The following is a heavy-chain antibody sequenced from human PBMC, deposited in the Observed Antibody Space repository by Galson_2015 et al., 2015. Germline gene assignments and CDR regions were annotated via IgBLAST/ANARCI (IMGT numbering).Heavy chain of an antibody. J-gene: IGHJ6*02. CDR2: VSSSSNYI. V-gene: IGHV3-21*01. CDR3: ARDAELGYCSGGSCYYYGLDV. CDR1: GFTFTSYS. Sequence: LRLSCAASGFTFTSYSMNWVRQAPGKGLEWVSSVSSSSNYIYYADSVKGRFTVSRDNAKTSLYLQMNSLRAEDTAVYYCARDAELGYCSGGSCYYYGLDVWGQGTTVTVSS. D-gene: IGHD2-15*01.